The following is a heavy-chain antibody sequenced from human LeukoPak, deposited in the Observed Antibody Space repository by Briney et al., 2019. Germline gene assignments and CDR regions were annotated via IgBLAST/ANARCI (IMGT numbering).Heavy chain of an antibody. J-gene: IGHJ4*02. CDR3: ARGAEGSSSPFDY. CDR2: IYSGGST. V-gene: IGHV3-53*01. D-gene: IGHD6-6*01. CDR1: GFTFAAIW. Sequence: GGSLRLSCAASGFTFAAIWMAWVRQAPGKGPEWVSVIYSGGSTYYADSVKGRFTISRDNSKNTLYLQMNSLRAEDTAVYYCARGAEGSSSPFDYWGQGTLVTVSS.